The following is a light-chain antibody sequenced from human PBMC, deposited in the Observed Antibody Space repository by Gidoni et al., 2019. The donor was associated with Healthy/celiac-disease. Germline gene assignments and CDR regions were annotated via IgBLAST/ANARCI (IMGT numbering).Light chain of an antibody. CDR1: SGSIASNY. Sequence: NFMLTQPHSVSESPGKTVTISCTGSSGSIASNYVQWYQPRPGSAPTTVISEDNQRPSGVPDRFSGSIDSSSHSASLTISGLKTEDEADYYCQSYDSSNVVFGGGTKLTVL. CDR3: QSYDSSNVV. V-gene: IGLV6-57*02. CDR2: EDN. J-gene: IGLJ2*01.